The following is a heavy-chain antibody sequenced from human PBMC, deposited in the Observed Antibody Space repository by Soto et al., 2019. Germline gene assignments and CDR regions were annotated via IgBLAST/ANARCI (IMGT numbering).Heavy chain of an antibody. D-gene: IGHD3-16*01. CDR1: GFTFSSYA. Sequence: PVGSLRLSCAASGFTFSSYAMNWVRQAPGKGLEWVSVISGSGGSTYYADSVKGRFSISRDNSKNTLYLQMNSLRAEDTAVYYCAGGGPVPYFDSGGRETRVTVPS. V-gene: IGHV3-23*01. CDR3: AGGGPVPYFDS. J-gene: IGHJ4*02. CDR2: ISGSGGST.